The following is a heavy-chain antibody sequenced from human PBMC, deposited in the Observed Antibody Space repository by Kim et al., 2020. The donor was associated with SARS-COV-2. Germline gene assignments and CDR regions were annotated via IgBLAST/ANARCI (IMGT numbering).Heavy chain of an antibody. Sequence: ADSRKGRLTIYRDNSKNTLYLQRNSLGDEDTDVYDCARGMGGGYYSHFDYWGQGTLVTVSS. CDR3: ARGMGGGYYSHFDY. V-gene: IGHV3-30*01. J-gene: IGHJ4*02. D-gene: IGHD1-26*01.